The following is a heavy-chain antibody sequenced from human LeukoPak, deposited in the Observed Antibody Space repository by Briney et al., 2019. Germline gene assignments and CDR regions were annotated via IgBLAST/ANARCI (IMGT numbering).Heavy chain of an antibody. Sequence: KSSETLSLTCTVSGGSISSGSYYWSWIRQPAGKGLEWIGRIYTSGSTNYNPSLKSRVTISVDTSKNQFSLKLSSVTAADTAVYYCAREYTAVVSDYSYWGQGTLVTVSS. J-gene: IGHJ4*02. CDR1: GGSISSGSYY. CDR3: AREYTAVVSDYSY. CDR2: IYTSGST. V-gene: IGHV4-61*02. D-gene: IGHD5-18*01.